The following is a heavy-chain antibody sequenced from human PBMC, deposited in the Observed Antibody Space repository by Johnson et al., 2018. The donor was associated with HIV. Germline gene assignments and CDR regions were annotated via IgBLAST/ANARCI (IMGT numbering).Heavy chain of an antibody. D-gene: IGHD1-26*01. V-gene: IGHV3-NL1*01. CDR3: ARGHSGSYYYDAFDI. CDR2: IYSGGST. CDR1: GFTFSSYG. Sequence: QVQLVESGGGVVQPGRSLRLSCAASGFTFSSYGIHWVRQAPGKGLEWVSVIYSGGSTYYADSVKGRFTISRDNSKNTLSLQMDSLRPEDTAVYYCARGHSGSYYYDAFDIWGQGTIVTVSS. J-gene: IGHJ3*02.